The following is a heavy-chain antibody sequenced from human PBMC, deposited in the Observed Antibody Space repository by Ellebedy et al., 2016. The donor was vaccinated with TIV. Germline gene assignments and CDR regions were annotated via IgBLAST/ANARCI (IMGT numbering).Heavy chain of an antibody. CDR1: GFKFNFYA. CDR2: IWYDGSHK. Sequence: GGSLRLSCAASGFKFNFYAMHWVRQAPGKGLEWVAFIWYDGSHKSHADSVKGRFTISRDNSNNTLYLQMNSLRADDTAVYYCAKDGNGEGWLDPWGQGTLVTVSS. J-gene: IGHJ5*02. CDR3: AKDGNGEGWLDP. D-gene: IGHD4-17*01. V-gene: IGHV3-30*02.